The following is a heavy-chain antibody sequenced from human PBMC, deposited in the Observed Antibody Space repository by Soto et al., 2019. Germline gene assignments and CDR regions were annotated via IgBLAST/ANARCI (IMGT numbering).Heavy chain of an antibody. CDR2: IYYSGST. V-gene: IGHV4-59*01. Sequence: TSETLSLTCTVSGGSISSYYWSWIRQPPGKGLEWIGYIYYSGSTNYNPSLKSRVTISVDTSKNQFSLKLSSVTAADTAGYYCARGATGTTRYWGQGTLVTVSS. CDR1: GGSISSYY. J-gene: IGHJ4*02. CDR3: ARGATGTTRY. D-gene: IGHD1-7*01.